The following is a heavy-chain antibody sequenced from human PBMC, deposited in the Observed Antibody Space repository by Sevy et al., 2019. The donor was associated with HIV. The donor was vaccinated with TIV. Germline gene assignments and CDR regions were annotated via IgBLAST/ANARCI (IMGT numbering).Heavy chain of an antibody. CDR1: GGSISSSSYY. D-gene: IGHD3-10*01. Sequence: SETLSLTCTVSGGSISSSSYYWGWIRQPPGKGLEWIGSIYYSGSTYYNPSLKSRVTISVDTSKNQFSLKLSSVTAADTAVYYCARHLYYGSAYYYYGMDVWGQGTTVTVSS. CDR3: ARHLYYGSAYYYYGMDV. CDR2: IYYSGST. V-gene: IGHV4-39*01. J-gene: IGHJ6*02.